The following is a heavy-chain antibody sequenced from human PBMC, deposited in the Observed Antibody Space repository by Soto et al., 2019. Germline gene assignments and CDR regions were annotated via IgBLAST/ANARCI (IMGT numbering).Heavy chain of an antibody. CDR1: GASFSTYY. CDR3: VRGVGSWPHNWFDP. V-gene: IGHV4-34*01. D-gene: IGHD6-13*01. CDR2: INHGGST. J-gene: IGHJ5*02. Sequence: QVQLQQWGAGLLKPSETLSLTCAVYGASFSTYYWNWIRQPPGKGLEWIGEINHGGSTNSNPPLKSRVTISVDTSKNQLSLKLSSVTAADTAVYYCVRGVGSWPHNWFDPWGQGTLVTVSS.